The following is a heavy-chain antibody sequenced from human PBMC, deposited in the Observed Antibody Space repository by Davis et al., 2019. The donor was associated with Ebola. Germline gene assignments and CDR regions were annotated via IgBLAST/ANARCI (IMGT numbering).Heavy chain of an antibody. CDR3: ARNQYDFWSGYYSYYFDY. D-gene: IGHD3-3*01. J-gene: IGHJ4*02. Sequence: SETLSLTCSVSGGSISTNNHFWSWIRQSPGQGLEWIATVSYTGNTSYRPSLRSRLTIFADTSKNQFYLRLSSVTAADTAVYYCARNQYDFWSGYYSYYFDYWGQGTLVTVSS. CDR2: VSYTGNT. CDR1: GGSISTNNHF. V-gene: IGHV4-39*01.